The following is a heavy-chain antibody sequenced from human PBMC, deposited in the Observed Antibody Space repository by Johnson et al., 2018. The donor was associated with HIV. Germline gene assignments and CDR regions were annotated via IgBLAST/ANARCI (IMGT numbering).Heavy chain of an antibody. J-gene: IGHJ3*02. CDR1: GFTFSAYG. CDR2: ISYDGSNK. D-gene: IGHD3-3*01. Sequence: QVQLVESGGGVVQPGGSLRLSCAASGFTFSAYGMHWVRQAPGKGLEWVAFISYDGSNKYYADSVKGRFTISRDNSKNTLYLQMNSLRAEDTAVYYCARAYYTFWSGYDAFDIWGQGTMVTVSS. V-gene: IGHV3-30*19. CDR3: ARAYYTFWSGYDAFDI.